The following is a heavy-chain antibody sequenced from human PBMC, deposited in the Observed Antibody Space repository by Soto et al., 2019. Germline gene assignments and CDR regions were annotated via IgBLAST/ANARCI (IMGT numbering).Heavy chain of an antibody. D-gene: IGHD3-3*01. J-gene: IGHJ6*03. CDR3: ARVSSRSGYYKTPYYMDV. V-gene: IGHV3-48*01. CDR2: ISSSSTI. CDR1: GFTFSSYS. Sequence: GGSLRLSCAASGFTFSSYSMNWVRQAPGKGLEWVSYISSSSTIYYADSVKGRFTISRDNAKNSLYLQMNSLRAEDTAVYYCARVSSRSGYYKTPYYMDVWGKGTTVTVSS.